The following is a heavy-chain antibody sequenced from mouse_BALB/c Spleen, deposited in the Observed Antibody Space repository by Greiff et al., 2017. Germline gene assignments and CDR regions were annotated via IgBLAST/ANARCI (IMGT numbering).Heavy chain of an antibody. CDR3: ARRTDYDYAMDY. Sequence: EVNVVESGGGLVQPGGSRKLSCAASGFTFSDYGMAWVRQAPGKGPEWVAFISNLAYSIYYADTVTGRFTISRENAKNTLYLEMSSLRSEDTAMYYCARRTDYDYAMDYWGQGTSVTVSS. D-gene: IGHD2-4*01. CDR1: GFTFSDYG. V-gene: IGHV5-15*02. J-gene: IGHJ4*01. CDR2: ISNLAYSI.